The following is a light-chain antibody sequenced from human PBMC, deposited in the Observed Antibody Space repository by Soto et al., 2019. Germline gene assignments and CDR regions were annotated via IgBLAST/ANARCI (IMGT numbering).Light chain of an antibody. CDR2: RAS. V-gene: IGKV3-15*01. J-gene: IGKJ2*01. CDR3: QQYNNWPYT. CDR1: QHVSSN. Sequence: EIVMTQSPATLSVSPGGSATLSCRASQHVSSNFAWYRQKPGQAPTLLIYRASTRATGIPARFRGSGSGTEFTLTISSLQSEDFAVHYCQQYNNWPYTFGEGTKLVLK.